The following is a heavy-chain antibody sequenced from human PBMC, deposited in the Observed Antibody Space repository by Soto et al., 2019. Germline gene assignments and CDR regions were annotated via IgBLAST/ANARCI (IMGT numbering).Heavy chain of an antibody. CDR3: ARSSGYYLTDAY. Sequence: QVQLVQSGAEEKKPGASVKVSCKASGYTFTSYAMHWVRQAPGQRLEWMGWINAGNGNTKYSQKFQGRVTITRDTSASTAYMELSILRSEDTAVYYCARSSGYYLTDAYWGQGTLVTVSS. CDR2: INAGNGNT. V-gene: IGHV1-3*05. CDR1: GYTFTSYA. D-gene: IGHD3-22*01. J-gene: IGHJ4*02.